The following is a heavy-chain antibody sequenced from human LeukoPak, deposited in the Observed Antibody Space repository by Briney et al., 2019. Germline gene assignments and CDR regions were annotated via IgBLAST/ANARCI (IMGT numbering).Heavy chain of an antibody. J-gene: IGHJ6*02. Sequence: PSETLSLTCAVYGGSFSGYYWSWIRQPPGKGLEWIGEINHSGSTNYNPSLKSRVTISVDTSKNRFSLKLSSVTAADTAVYYCARLYYSSGSSGYYYGYYYYGMDVWGQGTTVTVS. CDR3: ARLYYSSGSSGYYYGYYYYGMDV. D-gene: IGHD3-22*01. V-gene: IGHV4-34*01. CDR2: INHSGST. CDR1: GGSFSGYY.